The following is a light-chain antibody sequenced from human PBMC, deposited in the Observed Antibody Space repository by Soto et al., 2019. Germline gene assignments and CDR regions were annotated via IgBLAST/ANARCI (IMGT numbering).Light chain of an antibody. J-gene: IGLJ1*01. CDR3: CSYAGSYSYV. CDR2: TVS. Sequence: QSVLTQPASVSGSPGQSITISCTGTSSDVGANIFVSWYQQHPGKVPKLMIYTVSSRPSGVSQRFSGSKSGNTSSLTISGLQAEDEADYYCCSYAGSYSYVFGTGTKV. V-gene: IGLV2-14*01. CDR1: SSDVGANIF.